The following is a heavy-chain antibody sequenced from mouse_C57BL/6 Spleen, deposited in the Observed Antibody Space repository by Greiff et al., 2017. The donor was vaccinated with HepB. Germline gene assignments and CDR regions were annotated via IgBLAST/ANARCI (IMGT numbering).Heavy chain of an antibody. CDR1: GYTFTSYW. Sequence: QVQLQQPGAELVKPGASVKMSCKASGYTFTSYWITWVKQRPGQGLEWIGDIYPGSGSTNYNEKFKSKATLTVDTSSSTAYMQLSSLTSEDSAVYYCVIYDGHSTGNYYAMDYWGQGTSVTVSS. J-gene: IGHJ4*01. CDR2: IYPGSGST. CDR3: VIYDGHSTGNYYAMDY. D-gene: IGHD2-3*01. V-gene: IGHV1-55*01.